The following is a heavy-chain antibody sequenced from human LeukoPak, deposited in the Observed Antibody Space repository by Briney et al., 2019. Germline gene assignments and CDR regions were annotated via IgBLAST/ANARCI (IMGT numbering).Heavy chain of an antibody. Sequence: HSGGSLRLSCAASGFTFDDYAMHWVRQAPGKGLEWVSGISWNSGSIDYADSVKGRFTISRDNAKNSLYLQMNSLRPEDTAFYSCAKGTGRYWTFFDYWGQGTLVTVSS. D-gene: IGHD1-26*01. CDR1: GFTFDDYA. J-gene: IGHJ4*02. CDR3: AKGTGRYWTFFDY. V-gene: IGHV3-9*01. CDR2: ISWNSGSI.